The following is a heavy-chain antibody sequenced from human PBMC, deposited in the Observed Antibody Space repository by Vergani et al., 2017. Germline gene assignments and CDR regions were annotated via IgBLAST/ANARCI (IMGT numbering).Heavy chain of an antibody. CDR1: GFTFSSYA. D-gene: IGHD2-2*01. V-gene: IGHV3-30*01. CDR2: ISYDGSNK. CDR3: ARDPLCSSTSCYGFFDY. J-gene: IGHJ4*02. Sequence: QVQLVESGGGVVQPGRSLRLSCAASGFTFSSYAMHWVRQAPGKGLEWVAVISYDGSNKYYADSVKGRFTISIDNSKNTLYLQMNSRRAEDTAVYYCARDPLCSSTSCYGFFDYWGQGTLVTVSS.